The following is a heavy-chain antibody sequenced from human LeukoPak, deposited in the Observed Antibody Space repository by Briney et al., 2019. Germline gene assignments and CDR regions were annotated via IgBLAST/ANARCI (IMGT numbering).Heavy chain of an antibody. Sequence: SETLSLTCTVSGDSISSSTYYWSWTRQPPGKGLEWTGYIYFSGNTYYNPSLKGRVTMSVDTSKNQFSLKLSSVTAADTAVYYCARRYYFDSSGYSDAFDIWGQGTRVTVSS. D-gene: IGHD3-22*01. V-gene: IGHV4-30-4*01. CDR1: GDSISSSTYY. CDR3: ARRYYFDSSGYSDAFDI. CDR2: IYFSGNT. J-gene: IGHJ3*02.